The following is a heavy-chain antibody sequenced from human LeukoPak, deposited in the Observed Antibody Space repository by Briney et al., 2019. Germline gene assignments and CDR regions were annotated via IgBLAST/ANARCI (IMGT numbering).Heavy chain of an antibody. CDR1: GYSFTSYW. J-gene: IGHJ3*02. V-gene: IGHV5-51*01. CDR2: IYPGDSDT. D-gene: IGHD3-22*01. CDR3: ARPHLPPDHSSGYYGAFDI. Sequence: GESLKISCKGSGYSFTSYWIGWVRQMPGKGLEWMGIIYPGDSDTRYSPSFQGQVTISADKSISTAYLQWSSLKASDTAMYYCARPHLPPDHSSGYYGAFDIWGQGTMVTVSS.